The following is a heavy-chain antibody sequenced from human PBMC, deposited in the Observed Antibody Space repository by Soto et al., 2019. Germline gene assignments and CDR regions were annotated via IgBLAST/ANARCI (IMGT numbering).Heavy chain of an antibody. CDR3: VKAQVTYYFDSSGPFDI. V-gene: IGHV3-64D*08. CDR1: GFTFSSYT. J-gene: IGHJ3*02. Sequence: GGSLRLSCSASGFTFSSYTIHWVRQAPGKGLEYVSAISSSGGSTYYADSVKGRFTISRDNSKNTLYLQKSSLRAEDTAVYYCVKAQVTYYFDSSGPFDIWGQGTMVTVSS. CDR2: ISSSGGST. D-gene: IGHD3-22*01.